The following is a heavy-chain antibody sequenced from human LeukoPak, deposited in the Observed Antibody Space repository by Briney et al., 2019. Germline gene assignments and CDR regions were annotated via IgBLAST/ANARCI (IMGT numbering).Heavy chain of an antibody. V-gene: IGHV3-7*01. CDR2: IMKDGGHK. CDR3: VRDLDYFAMDS. CDR1: GFTFSSYW. Sequence: QTGGSLRLSCEASGFTFSSYWMGWVRQAPGKGLEWVANIMKDGGHKNYVDSVKGRFTISRDNAKNSLFLQMNSLRVDDTAVYYCVRDLDYFAMDSWGQGTLVTVSS. D-gene: IGHD3-10*01. J-gene: IGHJ4*02.